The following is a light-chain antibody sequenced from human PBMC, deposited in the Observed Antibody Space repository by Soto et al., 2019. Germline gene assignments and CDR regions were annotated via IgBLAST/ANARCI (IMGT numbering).Light chain of an antibody. CDR2: GAS. V-gene: IGKV3-20*01. Sequence: EIVLTQSPGTLSLSPGERATLSCRASQSLASNFLAWYQQKPGQPPRLLIYGASSRATGIPGRFSGSGSGTDFTLTISRLEPEAFAVYYCQQYGSSLSWTFGQGTKVEIK. CDR3: QQYGSSLSWT. CDR1: QSLASNF. J-gene: IGKJ1*01.